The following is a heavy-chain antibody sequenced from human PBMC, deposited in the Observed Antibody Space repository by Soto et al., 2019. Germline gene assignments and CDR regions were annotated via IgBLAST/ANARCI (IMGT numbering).Heavy chain of an antibody. CDR2: IYYSGST. Sequence: SETLSLTCTVSGGSISSGGYYWSWIRQHPGKGLEWIGYIYYSGSTYYNPSLKSRVTISVDTSKNQFSLKLSSVTAADTAVYYCARDGANCSGGSCNIHSLHWFDPCGQGTLVTVSS. V-gene: IGHV4-31*03. CDR1: GGSISSGGYY. CDR3: ARDGANCSGGSCNIHSLHWFDP. D-gene: IGHD2-15*01. J-gene: IGHJ5*02.